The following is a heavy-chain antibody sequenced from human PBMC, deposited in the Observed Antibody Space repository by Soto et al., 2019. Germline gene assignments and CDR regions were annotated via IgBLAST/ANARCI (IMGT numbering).Heavy chain of an antibody. CDR3: ARDRYYDSSGYYKSDAFDI. CDR2: IYYSGST. J-gene: IGHJ3*02. V-gene: IGHV4-59*12. D-gene: IGHD3-22*01. CDR1: GGSISSYY. Sequence: PSETLSLTCTVSGGSISSYYWSWIRQPPGKGLEWIGYIYYSGSTYYNPSLKSRVTISVDTSKNQFSLKLSSVTAADTAVYYCARDRYYDSSGYYKSDAFDIWGQGTMVTVSS.